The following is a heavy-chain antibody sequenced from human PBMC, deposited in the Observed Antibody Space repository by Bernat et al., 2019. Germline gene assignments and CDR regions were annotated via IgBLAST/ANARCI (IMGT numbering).Heavy chain of an antibody. CDR3: ARVGMSGYSYGYAFYCYYGMDV. V-gene: IGHV4-4*02. CDR1: GGSISSSNW. CDR2: IYHSGST. J-gene: IGHJ6*02. D-gene: IGHD5-18*01. Sequence: QVQLQESGPGLVKPSGTLSLTCAVSGGSISSSNWWSWVRQPPGKGLEWIGEIYHSGSTNYNPSHKSRVTISVDKSKNQFSLKLSSVTGADTAVYYCARVGMSGYSYGYAFYCYYGMDVWGQGTTVTVSS.